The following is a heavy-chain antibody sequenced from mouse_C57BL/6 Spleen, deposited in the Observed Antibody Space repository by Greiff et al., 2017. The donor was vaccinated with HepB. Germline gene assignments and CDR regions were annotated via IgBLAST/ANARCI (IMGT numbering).Heavy chain of an antibody. D-gene: IGHD1-1*01. J-gene: IGHJ2*01. V-gene: IGHV1-15*01. CDR3: TRERITTVVAYYFDY. Sequence: QVQLTESCSELVSPGASVNLSCKASGYTFTDYEMHWVKQTPVHGLEWIGAIDPETGGTAYNQKFKGKAILTADKSSSTAYMELRSLTSEDSAVYYCTRERITTVVAYYFDYWGQGTTLTVSS. CDR2: IDPETGGT. CDR1: GYTFTDYE.